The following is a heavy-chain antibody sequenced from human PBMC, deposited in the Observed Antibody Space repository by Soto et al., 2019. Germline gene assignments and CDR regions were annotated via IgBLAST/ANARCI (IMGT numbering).Heavy chain of an antibody. CDR1: GFTFSSYA. CDR2: ISGSGGST. J-gene: IGHJ6*02. Sequence: GGSLRLSCAASGFTFSSYAMSWVRQAPGKGLEWVSAISGSGGSTYYADSVKGRFTISRDNSKNTLYLQMNSLRAEDTAVYYCAKERRSPPSYYYYYGMDVWGQGTTVTVSS. CDR3: AKERRSPPSYYYYYGMDV. V-gene: IGHV3-23*01.